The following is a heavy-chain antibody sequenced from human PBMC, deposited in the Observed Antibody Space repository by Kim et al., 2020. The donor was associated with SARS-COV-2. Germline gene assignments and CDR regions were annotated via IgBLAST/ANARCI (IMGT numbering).Heavy chain of an antibody. Sequence: GWSLRLSCAASGFTFSSYSMNWVRQAPGKGLEWVSSISSSSSYLYYADSVKGRFTISRDNAKNSLYLQMNSLRAEDTAVYYCAGEPYSSSWRRGYYYYG. CDR2: ISSSSSYL. CDR3: AGEPYSSSWRRGYYYYG. D-gene: IGHD6-13*01. J-gene: IGHJ6*01. V-gene: IGHV3-21*01. CDR1: GFTFSSYS.